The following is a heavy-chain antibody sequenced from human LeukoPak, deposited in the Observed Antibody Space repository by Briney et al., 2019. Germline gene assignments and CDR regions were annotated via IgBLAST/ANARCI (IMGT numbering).Heavy chain of an antibody. CDR1: GYRFTNYW. J-gene: IGHJ4*02. CDR2: IYPGDSDT. D-gene: IGHD4-23*01. CDR3: ARVEGGNSANFDC. Sequence: GESLKISCKGSGYRFTNYWIGWVRQMPGKGLEWMGIIYPGDSDTRYSPSFQGQVTISVDKSISTAYLQWSSLKASDTAMYYCARVEGGNSANFDCWGQGTLVTVSS. V-gene: IGHV5-51*01.